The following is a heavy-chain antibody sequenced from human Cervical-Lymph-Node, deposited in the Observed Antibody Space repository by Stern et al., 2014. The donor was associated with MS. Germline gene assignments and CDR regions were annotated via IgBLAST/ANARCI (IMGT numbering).Heavy chain of an antibody. J-gene: IGHJ6*02. CDR3: VRAYYYYGMDI. V-gene: IGHV3-48*02. Sequence: EVQLVESGGGLVPPGGSLRLSCAASAFSFSSYSMNWVRQAPGKGLEWLSYMGSTTSMRHYADSVKGRFTISLDNAKNLLYLEMKRLKEDDTAVYSCVRAYYYYGMDIWGQGTTVIVSS. CDR1: AFSFSSYS. CDR2: MGSTTSMR.